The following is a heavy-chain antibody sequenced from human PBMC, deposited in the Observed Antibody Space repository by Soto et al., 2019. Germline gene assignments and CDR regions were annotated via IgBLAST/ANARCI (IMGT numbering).Heavy chain of an antibody. CDR3: VKSAIYSSSFGAFDY. J-gene: IGHJ4*02. V-gene: IGHV3-64D*08. CDR2: ISSNGGST. CDR1: GFTFSNHW. Sequence: TGGSLRVSCAASGFTFSNHWMYWVSQAPGKGLEYVSAISSNGGSTYYADSVKGRFTISRDNSKNTLYLQMSSLRAEDTAVYYCVKSAIYSSSFGAFDYWGQGTLVTVSS. D-gene: IGHD6-6*01.